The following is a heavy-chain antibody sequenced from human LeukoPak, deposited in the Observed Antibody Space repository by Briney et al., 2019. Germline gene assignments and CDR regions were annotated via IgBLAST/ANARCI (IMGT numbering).Heavy chain of an antibody. V-gene: IGHV3-23*01. Sequence: GGSLRLSCAASGFTFSSYAMSWVRQAPGKGLEWVSAISGSGGSTYYADSVKGRFTITRDNSKNTLYLQMNSLRAEDTAVYYCAKDRDYYDSSGLFDYWGQGTLVTVSS. D-gene: IGHD3-22*01. CDR3: AKDRDYYDSSGLFDY. CDR2: ISGSGGST. CDR1: GFTFSSYA. J-gene: IGHJ4*02.